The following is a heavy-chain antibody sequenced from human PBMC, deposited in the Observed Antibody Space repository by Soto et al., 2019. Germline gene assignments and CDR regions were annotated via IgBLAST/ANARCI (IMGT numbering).Heavy chain of an antibody. V-gene: IGHV3-53*01. CDR1: GFSVRSNY. J-gene: IGHJ4*02. Sequence: PGGSLRLSCAASGFSVRSNYMNWVRQAPGKGLEWVSVIYSGGSTYYADSVKGRFTISRDTSKNTVYLQMNSLTAEDTAVYYCAGIGSYFLDYWGQGTLVTVSS. CDR2: IYSGGST. CDR3: AGIGSYFLDY. D-gene: IGHD1-26*01.